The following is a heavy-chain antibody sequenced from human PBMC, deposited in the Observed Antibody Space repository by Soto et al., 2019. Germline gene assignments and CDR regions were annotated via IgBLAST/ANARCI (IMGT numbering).Heavy chain of an antibody. CDR3: AKNGQPPYYYYGMDV. D-gene: IGHD2-8*01. V-gene: IGHV1-18*01. CDR2: ISGYNGDT. Sequence: QGQLVQSGPEAKKPGASVKVSCKASGYTFSRYGISWVRQAQGQGLEWMGWISGYNGDTKYAQKVQGRVTMTIDTSTYTAYMELRLLTSDDTAIYYCAKNGQPPYYYYGMDVWGQGTTVTVSS. CDR1: GYTFSRYG. J-gene: IGHJ6*02.